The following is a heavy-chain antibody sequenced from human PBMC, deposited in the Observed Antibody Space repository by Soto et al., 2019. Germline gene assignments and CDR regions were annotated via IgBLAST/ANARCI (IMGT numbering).Heavy chain of an antibody. J-gene: IGHJ6*02. D-gene: IGHD3-10*01. Sequence: SLRLSCAASGFRFSAYWMTWVRQAPGKRLEWVANIKQDGTEKHHVDSLEGRFTISRDNAKNLLYLQMYGLRGEDTAVYYCARDLTSPMIRFSYGMEVWGQGTTVSVS. CDR3: ARDLTSPMIRFSYGMEV. CDR2: IKQDGTEK. CDR1: GFRFSAYW. V-gene: IGHV3-7*01.